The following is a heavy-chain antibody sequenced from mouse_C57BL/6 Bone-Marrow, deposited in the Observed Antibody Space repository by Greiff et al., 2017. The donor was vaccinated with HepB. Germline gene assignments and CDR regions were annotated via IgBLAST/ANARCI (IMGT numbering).Heavy chain of an antibody. V-gene: IGHV4-1*01. CDR2: INPDSSTI. CDR3: ANYYGSYWYFDV. Sequence: PAAAVDFSRYWMSWVRRAPGKGLEWIGEINPDSSTINYAPSLKDKFIISRDNAKNTLYLQMSKVRSEDTALYYCANYYGSYWYFDVWGTGTTVTVSS. J-gene: IGHJ1*03. D-gene: IGHD1-1*01. CDR1: AVDFSRYW.